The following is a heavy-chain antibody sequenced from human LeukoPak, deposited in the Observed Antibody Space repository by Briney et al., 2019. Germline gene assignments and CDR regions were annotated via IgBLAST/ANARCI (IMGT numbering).Heavy chain of an antibody. V-gene: IGHV3-53*01. Sequence: PGGSLRLSCAASVFTVSRNYMSSVRQAPGKGLEWVSVIYSGGSTYYADSVKGRFTIYRDNSKHPLDLQMNSLSAEDTAVNYCARAGGYAFADTKGIDAFDIWGQGTMVTVSS. CDR1: VFTVSRNY. CDR2: IYSGGST. J-gene: IGHJ3*02. D-gene: IGHD5-12*01. CDR3: ARAGGYAFADTKGIDAFDI.